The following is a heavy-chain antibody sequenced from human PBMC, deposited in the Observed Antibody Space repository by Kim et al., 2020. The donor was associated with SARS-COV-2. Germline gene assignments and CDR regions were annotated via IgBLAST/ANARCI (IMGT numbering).Heavy chain of an antibody. CDR2: ST. J-gene: IGHJ4*02. CDR3: ASGAAGPMGY. V-gene: IGHV4-31*02. Sequence: STYDNPSLKSRVTISVDTSKNQFSLKLSSVAAADTAVYYCASGAAGPMGYWGQGTLVTVSS. D-gene: IGHD6-13*01.